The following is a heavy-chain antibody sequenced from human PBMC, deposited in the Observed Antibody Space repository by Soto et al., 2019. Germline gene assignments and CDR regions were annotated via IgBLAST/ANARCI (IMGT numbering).Heavy chain of an antibody. CDR3: ARGLSSRDSSGYYLNYGMDV. V-gene: IGHV1-69*01. CDR2: IIPIFGTA. CDR1: GGTFSSYA. Sequence: QVQLVQSGAEVKKPGSSVKVSCKASGGTFSSYAISWVRQAPGQGLEWTGGIIPIFGTANYAQKFQGRVTITADESTSTAYMELSSLRSEDTAVYYCARGLSSRDSSGYYLNYGMDVWGQGTTVTVSS. J-gene: IGHJ6*02. D-gene: IGHD3-22*01.